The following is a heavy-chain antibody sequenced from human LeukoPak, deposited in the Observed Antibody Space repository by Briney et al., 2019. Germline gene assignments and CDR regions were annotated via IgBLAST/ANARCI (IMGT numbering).Heavy chain of an antibody. V-gene: IGHV1-8*01. CDR3: ARGDITIFGVVIVSVVGMDV. CDR2: MNPNSGNT. Sequence: ASVNVSCKASGYTFTSYDINWVRQATGQGLEWMGWMNPNSGNTGYAQKFQGRVTMTRNTSISTAYMELSSLRSEDTAVYYCARGDITIFGVVIVSVVGMDVWGQGTTVTVSS. J-gene: IGHJ6*02. D-gene: IGHD3-3*01. CDR1: GYTFTSYD.